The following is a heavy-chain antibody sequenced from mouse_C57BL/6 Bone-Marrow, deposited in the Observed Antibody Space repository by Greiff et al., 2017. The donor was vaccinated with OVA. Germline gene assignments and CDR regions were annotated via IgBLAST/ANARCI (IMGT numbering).Heavy chain of an antibody. Sequence: VQLQQPGAELVKPGASVKMSCKASGYTFTSYWITWVKQRPGQGLEWSGDIYPGSGSTNYNETFNSKATLTVDTSSSTAYMQLSSLTSEDSAVYYCVKGYWYFDVWGTGTTVTVSS. CDR2: IYPGSGST. J-gene: IGHJ1*03. V-gene: IGHV1-55*01. CDR3: VKGYWYFDV. CDR1: GYTFTSYW.